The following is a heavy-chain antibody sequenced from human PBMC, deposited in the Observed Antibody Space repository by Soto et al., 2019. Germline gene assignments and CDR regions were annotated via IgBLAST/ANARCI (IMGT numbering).Heavy chain of an antibody. D-gene: IGHD2-2*01. CDR3: ARINYCSSTSCYAGPGDY. V-gene: IGHV1-18*01. Sequence: ASVKVTCKASGYTFTSYGIIWVRQAPGQGLEWMGWISAYNGNTNYAQKLQGRVTMTTDTSTSTAYMELRSLRSDDTAVYYCARINYCSSTSCYAGPGDYWGQGTLVTVSS. J-gene: IGHJ4*02. CDR2: ISAYNGNT. CDR1: GYTFTSYG.